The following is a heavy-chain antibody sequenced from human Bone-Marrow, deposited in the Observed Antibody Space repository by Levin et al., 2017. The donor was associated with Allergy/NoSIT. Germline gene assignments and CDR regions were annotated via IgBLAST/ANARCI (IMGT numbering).Heavy chain of an antibody. J-gene: IGHJ4*02. CDR2: MYHSGNS. D-gene: IGHD6-25*01. CDR1: GGSIISSSW. V-gene: IGHV4-4*02. Sequence: ASETLSLTCAVSGGSIISSSWWTWVRQSPGKGLEWLGEMYHSGNSYYNVSLKSRVTISIDTSRNQFSLRLTSVTAADTAVYYCARRTYGGSPGLDSWGQGSLVTVSS. CDR3: ARRTYGGSPGLDS.